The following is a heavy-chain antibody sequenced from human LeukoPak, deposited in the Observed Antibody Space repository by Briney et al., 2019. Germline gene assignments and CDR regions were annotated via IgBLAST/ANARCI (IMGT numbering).Heavy chain of an antibody. D-gene: IGHD4-17*01. CDR2: IYYSGNT. CDR3: ARHKDSGDYPLDY. V-gene: IGHV4-59*01. CDR1: GFTFSSYS. J-gene: IGHJ4*02. Sequence: GSLSLSCAASGFTFSSYSMNWIRQPPGKGLEWLGYIYYSGNTNYNPSLKSRLIMSLDTSKNHFSLKLNSVTAADTAVYYCARHKDSGDYPLDYWGQGILVSVSS.